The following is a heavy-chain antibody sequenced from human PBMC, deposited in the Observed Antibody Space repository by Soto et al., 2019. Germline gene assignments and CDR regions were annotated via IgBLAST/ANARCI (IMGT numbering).Heavy chain of an antibody. CDR2: IYHSGST. J-gene: IGHJ4*02. D-gene: IGHD6-19*01. CDR1: GDSISSGCYT. CDR3: ARTNIAVGFYYFDF. V-gene: IGHV4-30-2*01. Sequence: SDTPSLTCAVSGDSISSGCYTWSWIRQPPGKGLEWIGYIYHSGSTYYNPSLKSRVTMSVDRSKNQFSLKLNSVTAADTAVYYCARTNIAVGFYYFDFWGQGTLVTVSS.